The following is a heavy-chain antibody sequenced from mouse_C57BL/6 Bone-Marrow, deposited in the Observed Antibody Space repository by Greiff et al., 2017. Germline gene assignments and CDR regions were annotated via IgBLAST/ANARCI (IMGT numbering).Heavy chain of an antibody. Sequence: VQLQQPGAELVRPGTSVKLSCKASGYTFTSYWMHWVKQRPGQGLEWIGVIDPSDSYTNYNQKFKGKATLTVDTSSSTAYMQLSSLTSEDSAVYYCARGADGSSQAWFAYWGQGTLVTVSA. CDR3: ARGADGSSQAWFAY. CDR1: GYTFTSYW. D-gene: IGHD1-1*01. CDR2: IDPSDSYT. J-gene: IGHJ3*01. V-gene: IGHV1-59*01.